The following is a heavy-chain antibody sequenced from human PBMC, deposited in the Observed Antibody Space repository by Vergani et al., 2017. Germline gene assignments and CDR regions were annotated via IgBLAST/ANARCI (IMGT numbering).Heavy chain of an antibody. D-gene: IGHD6-13*01. J-gene: IGHJ6*02. CDR1: GFTFSSYW. V-gene: IGHV3-7*01. CDR3: ARDVAAAGHYYYYYGMDV. CDR2: IKQDGSEK. Sequence: EVQLVESGGGLVQPGGSLRLSCAASGFTFSSYWMSWVRQAPGKGLEWVANIKQDGSEKYYVDSVKGRFTISRDNAKNSLYLQMNSLRAEDTAVYYCARDVAAAGHYYYYYGMDVWGQGTTVTVSS.